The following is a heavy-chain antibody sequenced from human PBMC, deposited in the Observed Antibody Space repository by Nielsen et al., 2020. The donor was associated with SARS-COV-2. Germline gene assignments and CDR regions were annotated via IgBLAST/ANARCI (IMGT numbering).Heavy chain of an antibody. CDR3: SRLYSSVWNEPHDY. CDR1: GFIFSRIG. CDR2: IWYDGSDK. V-gene: IGHV3-33*01. Sequence: GGSLRLSCAASGFIFSRIGMHWVRQAPGKGLEWVALIWYDGSDKNYADSVKGRFTISRDNSKNTLYLQMDSLRVEDTAVYYCSRLYSSVWNEPHDYWGQGTLVIVSS. J-gene: IGHJ4*02. D-gene: IGHD6-19*01.